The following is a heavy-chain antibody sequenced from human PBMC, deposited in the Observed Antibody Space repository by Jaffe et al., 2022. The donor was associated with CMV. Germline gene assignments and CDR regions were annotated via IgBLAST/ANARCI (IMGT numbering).Heavy chain of an antibody. CDR3: AKSLNPLSNYFDY. V-gene: IGHV3-9*01. CDR1: GFTFDDYA. CDR2: ISWNSGSI. J-gene: IGHJ4*02. Sequence: EVQLVESGGGLVQPGRSLRLSCAASGFTFDDYAMHWVRQAPGKGLEWVSGISWNSGSIGYADSVKGRFTISRDNAKNSLYLQMNSLRAEDTALYYCAKSLNPLSNYFDYWGQGTLVTVSS.